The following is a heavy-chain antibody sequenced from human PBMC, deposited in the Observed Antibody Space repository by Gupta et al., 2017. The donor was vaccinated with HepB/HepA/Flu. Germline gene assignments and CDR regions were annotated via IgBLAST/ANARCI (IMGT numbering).Heavy chain of an antibody. V-gene: IGHV3-7*01. CDR3: ARNGGQIDY. Sequence: GFTFSNHWMSWVRQAPGKGLEWVANIKLDGSDKYYIDSVKGRFTISRDNAKNSLYLQMNSLRFEDTAVYYCARNGGQIDYWGQGTLVTVSS. CDR1: GFTFSNHW. D-gene: IGHD3-16*01. J-gene: IGHJ4*02. CDR2: IKLDGSDK.